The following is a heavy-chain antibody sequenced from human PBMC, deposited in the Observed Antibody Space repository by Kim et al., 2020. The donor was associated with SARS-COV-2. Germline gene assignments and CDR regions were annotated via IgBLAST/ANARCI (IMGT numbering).Heavy chain of an antibody. J-gene: IGHJ4*02. CDR3: ATDQDYAFEY. V-gene: IGHV3-48*02. Sequence: GGSLRLSCAASGFTFSSCHFNWVRQALGKGLEWISNIGSGGHIYYADSVKGRFTISRDNAKNSLYLQMNSLRDEDTAVYYCATDQDYAFEYWGQGTFVTVSS. CDR2: IGSGGHI. CDR1: GFTFSSCH. D-gene: IGHD4-17*01.